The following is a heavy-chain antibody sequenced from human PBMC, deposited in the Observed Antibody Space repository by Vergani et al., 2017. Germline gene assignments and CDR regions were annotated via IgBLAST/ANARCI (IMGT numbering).Heavy chain of an antibody. J-gene: IGHJ4*02. V-gene: IGHV5-51*03. D-gene: IGHD3-22*01. CDR3: ARLYGRDSSGSKYFDY. CDR2: IHPADSDT. CDR1: GYSFTNYW. Sequence: EVQLVQSGAEVKKPGESLKLSCQISGYSFTNYWIGWVRQMPGKGLEWMGIIHPADSDTRYSPSFQGQVTISVDKSISTADLQRSSLRASDSAMYYCARLYGRDSSGSKYFDYWGQGTLVTVSS.